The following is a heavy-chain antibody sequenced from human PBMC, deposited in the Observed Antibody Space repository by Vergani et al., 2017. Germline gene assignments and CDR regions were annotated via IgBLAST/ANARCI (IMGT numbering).Heavy chain of an antibody. Sequence: EVQLLESGGGLVQPGGSRRLSCAGAGFTFDTYTMAYVRHAPGKGLEWVATNSSGGGDIFYVDSVKGRLTISRDNSKNTLFLQMNSLKDEDPSVYYCTTAWGLYYLHGEYFQYWGRGTLVSVS. V-gene: IGHV3-23*01. CDR1: GFTFDTYT. J-gene: IGHJ1*01. D-gene: IGHD3-10*01. CDR3: TTAWGLYYLHGEYFQY. CDR2: NSSGGGDI.